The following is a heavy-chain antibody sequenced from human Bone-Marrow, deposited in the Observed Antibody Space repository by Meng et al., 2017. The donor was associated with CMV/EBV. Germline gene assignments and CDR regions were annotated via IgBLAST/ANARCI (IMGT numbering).Heavy chain of an antibody. Sequence: ASVKVSCKASGYTFTSYDINWVRQAPGQGLEWMGWINPNSGGTNYAQKFQGRVTMTRDTSISTAYMELSRLRSDDTAVYYCAAGDVDTAMDVWGQGTTVTVSS. J-gene: IGHJ6*02. CDR3: AAGDVDTAMDV. V-gene: IGHV1-2*02. D-gene: IGHD5-18*01. CDR2: INPNSGGT. CDR1: GYTFTSYD.